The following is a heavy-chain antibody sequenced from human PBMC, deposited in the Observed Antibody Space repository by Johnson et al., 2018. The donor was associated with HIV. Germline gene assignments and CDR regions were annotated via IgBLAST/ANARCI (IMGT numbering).Heavy chain of an antibody. D-gene: IGHD6-19*01. CDR2: IKSKTDGGTI. CDR1: GFTFSDYY. Sequence: VQLVESGGGLVRPGGSLRLSCAASGFTFSDYYMSWIRQAPGKGLEWVGRIKSKTDGGTIDYAALVKGRFTISRDDSKSTLYLQMNSLKAEDTALYYCAKALWLAEKFDAFDIWGQGTMVSVSS. J-gene: IGHJ3*02. V-gene: IGHV3-15*05. CDR3: AKALWLAEKFDAFDI.